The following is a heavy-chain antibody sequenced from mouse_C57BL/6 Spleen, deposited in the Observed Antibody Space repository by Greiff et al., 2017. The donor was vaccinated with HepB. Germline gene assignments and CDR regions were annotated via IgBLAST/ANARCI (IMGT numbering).Heavy chain of an antibody. V-gene: IGHV1-82*01. Sequence: QVQLKESGPELVKPGASVKISCKASGYAFSSSWMNWVKQRPGKGLEWIGRIYPGDGDTNYNGKFKGKATLTADKSSSTAYMQLSSLTSEDSAVYFCARFPLYYYGSSDYWGQGTTLTVSS. J-gene: IGHJ2*01. CDR2: IYPGDGDT. CDR1: GYAFSSSW. CDR3: ARFPLYYYGSSDY. D-gene: IGHD1-1*01.